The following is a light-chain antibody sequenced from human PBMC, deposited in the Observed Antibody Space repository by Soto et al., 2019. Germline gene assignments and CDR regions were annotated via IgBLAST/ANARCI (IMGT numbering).Light chain of an antibody. CDR1: SSDVGGYNY. Sequence: QSALTQPRSVSGSPGQSVTISCTGTSSDVGGYNYVSWYQQHPGKAPTLMFYDVSKRPSGVPDRFSGSKYGNTASLAISGLQAEDEAAYYCCSSAGSYSYVFGTETKLTVL. CDR2: DVS. J-gene: IGLJ1*01. CDR3: CSSAGSYSYV. V-gene: IGLV2-11*01.